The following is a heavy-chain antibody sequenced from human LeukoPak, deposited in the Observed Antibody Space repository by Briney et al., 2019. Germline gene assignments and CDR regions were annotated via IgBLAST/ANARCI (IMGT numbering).Heavy chain of an antibody. CDR3: AKRVEYSSSSGGYFDY. CDR1: GFTFRSYG. CDR2: ISDDGGST. V-gene: IGHV3-23*01. Sequence: PGGSLRLSCAASGFTFRSYGMSWVRQAPGRGLEWVSAISDDGGSTYYADSVKGRFTVSRDNSKNSLYLQMKSLRTEDTAVYYCAKRVEYSSSSGGYFDYWGQGTLVTVSS. J-gene: IGHJ4*02. D-gene: IGHD6-6*01.